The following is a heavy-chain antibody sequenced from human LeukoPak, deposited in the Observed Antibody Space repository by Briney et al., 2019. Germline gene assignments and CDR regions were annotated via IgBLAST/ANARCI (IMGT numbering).Heavy chain of an antibody. J-gene: IGHJ3*02. V-gene: IGHV3-23*01. CDR2: MRSRGDSI. CDR1: GFTFSSYA. Sequence: GGSLRPSCVVSGFTFSSYAMSWVSQAPGKGLEWVSGMRSRGDSIYYADSVKGRFTISRDNSKNTLYLQVNSLRAEDTAIYYCAKYQLHYSSTWHDAFEMWGQGTMVTVSS. CDR3: AKYQLHYSSTWHDAFEM. D-gene: IGHD6-6*01.